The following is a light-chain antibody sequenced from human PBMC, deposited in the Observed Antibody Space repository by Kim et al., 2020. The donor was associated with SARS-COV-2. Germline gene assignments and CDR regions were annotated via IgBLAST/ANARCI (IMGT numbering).Light chain of an antibody. CDR2: GKN. CDR1: SLRSYY. J-gene: IGLJ2*01. V-gene: IGLV3-19*01. Sequence: VASGQTVRITCQGDSLRSYYATWYPQKPGQAPILVIYGKNNRPSGIPDRFSGSSSGNTASLTITGTQAGDEADYYCISWDSNDNVVFGGGTQLTVL. CDR3: ISWDSNDNVV.